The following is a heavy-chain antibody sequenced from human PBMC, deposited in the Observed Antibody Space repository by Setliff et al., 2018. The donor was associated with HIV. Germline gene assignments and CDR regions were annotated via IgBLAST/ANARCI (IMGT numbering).Heavy chain of an antibody. CDR3: ARGVNVDY. Sequence: SETLSLTCSVSGGAFSGYYWSRIRQPPGKGLEWIGYSYIYNSGSTNYNPSLTSRVTISADTSRNQFSLKLTSVTAADTAIYYCARGVNVDYCGQGTQVTVSS. D-gene: IGHD1-1*01. J-gene: IGHJ4*02. CDR2: SYIYNSGST. V-gene: IGHV4-59*01. CDR1: GGAFSGYY.